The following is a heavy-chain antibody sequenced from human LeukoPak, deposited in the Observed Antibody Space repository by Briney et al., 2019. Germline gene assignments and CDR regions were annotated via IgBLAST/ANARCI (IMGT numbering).Heavy chain of an antibody. D-gene: IGHD3-10*01. CDR1: GYTFSSYE. J-gene: IGHJ4*02. CDR2: ISSSGSTI. CDR3: ARTPFTMVRGVPSVFFDY. V-gene: IGHV3-48*03. Sequence: PGGSLRLSCAASGYTFSSYEMNWVRQAPGKGLEWVSYISSSGSTIDYADSVKGRFTISRDNAKNSLYLQMNSLRAEDTAVYYCARTPFTMVRGVPSVFFDYWGQGTLVTVSS.